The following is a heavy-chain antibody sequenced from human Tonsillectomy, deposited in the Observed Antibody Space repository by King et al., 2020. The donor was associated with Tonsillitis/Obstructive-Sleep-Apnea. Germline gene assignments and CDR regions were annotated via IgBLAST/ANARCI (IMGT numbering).Heavy chain of an antibody. V-gene: IGHV5-10-1*03. D-gene: IGHD3-16*01. CDR3: ARLDVSGTFTNYYYYGMDV. Sequence: VQLVESGAEVKKAGESLRISCTGSGYSFTSYWISWVRQMPGKGLEWMGRIDPSDSYTNYSPSFQGHVTISADKSISTAYLQWSSLKASDTAMYYCARLDVSGTFTNYYYYGMDVWGQGTTVTVSS. CDR1: GYSFTSYW. J-gene: IGHJ6*02. CDR2: IDPSDSYT.